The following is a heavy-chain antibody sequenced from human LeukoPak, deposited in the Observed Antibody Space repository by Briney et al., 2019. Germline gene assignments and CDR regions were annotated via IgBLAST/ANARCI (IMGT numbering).Heavy chain of an antibody. V-gene: IGHV3-30*18. CDR2: ISYDESNK. Sequence: GGSLRLSCAASGFTFSSYGMHWVRQAPGKGLEWVAVISYDESNKYYADSVKGRFTISRDNSKNTLDLQMNSLRPEDTAVYYCAKLGGYGDYFDYWGQGTLVTVSS. CDR3: AKLGGYGDYFDY. J-gene: IGHJ4*02. CDR1: GFTFSSYG. D-gene: IGHD4-17*01.